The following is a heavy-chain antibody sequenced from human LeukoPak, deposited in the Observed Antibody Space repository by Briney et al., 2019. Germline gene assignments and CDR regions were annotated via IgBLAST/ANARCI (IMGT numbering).Heavy chain of an antibody. J-gene: IGHJ4*02. CDR2: ISYDGRNI. CDR1: GFTFNNYG. D-gene: IGHD2-2*01. Sequence: PGKSLRLACAASGFTFNNYGMHGVRQAPGKGLEWVAVISYDGRNIHYPDSAKGRFTISRDISTDTLWLQMDSLRTEDTAVYYCAKGPLRGTAAAIDYWGQGTLVTVSS. CDR3: AKGPLRGTAAAIDY. V-gene: IGHV3-30*18.